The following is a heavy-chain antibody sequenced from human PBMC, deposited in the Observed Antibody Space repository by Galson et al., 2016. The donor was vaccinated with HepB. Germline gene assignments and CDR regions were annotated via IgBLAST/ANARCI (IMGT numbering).Heavy chain of an antibody. CDR3: SSCIWAYCTDDCDPDY. J-gene: IGHJ4*02. D-gene: IGHD2-21*02. V-gene: IGHV3-49*03. CDR1: GFTFGDYA. Sequence: SLRLSCATSGFTFGDYAMSWFRQAPGKGLEWIGFIRNKDYGGTAEYAASVKGRFTISRDDSESIAYLQMNSLKTEDTAIYYRSSCIWAYCTDDCDPDYWGQGTLVTVSS. CDR2: IRNKDYGGTA.